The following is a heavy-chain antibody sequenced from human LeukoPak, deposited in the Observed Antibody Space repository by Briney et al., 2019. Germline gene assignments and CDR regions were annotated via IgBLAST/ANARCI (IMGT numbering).Heavy chain of an antibody. Sequence: PSETLSLTCTVSGDSISGYYGTWIRQPPGKGLEWIGDIYYSGSINYNPSLKSRLTISVDTSKNQFSLKLSSVTAADTAVYYCASLRGNYFPDYWGQGTLVTVSS. V-gene: IGHV4-59*01. CDR3: ASLRGNYFPDY. J-gene: IGHJ4*02. CDR2: IYYSGSI. D-gene: IGHD4-11*01. CDR1: GDSISGYY.